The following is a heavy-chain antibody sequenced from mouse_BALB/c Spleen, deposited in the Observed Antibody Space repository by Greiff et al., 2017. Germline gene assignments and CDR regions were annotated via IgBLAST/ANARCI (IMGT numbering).Heavy chain of an antibody. CDR2: ISSGGGST. V-gene: IGHV5-12-1*01. CDR3: ARHNYEAMDY. J-gene: IGHJ4*01. Sequence: EVQGVESGGGLVKPGGSLKLSCAASGFAFSSYDMSWVRQTPEKRLEWVAYISSGGGSTYYPDTVKGRFTISRDNAKNTLYLQMSSLKSEDTAMYYCARHNYEAMDYWGQGTSVTVSS. D-gene: IGHD2-1*01. CDR1: GFAFSSYD.